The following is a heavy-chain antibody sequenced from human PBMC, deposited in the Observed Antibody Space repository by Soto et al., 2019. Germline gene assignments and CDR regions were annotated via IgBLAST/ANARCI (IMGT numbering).Heavy chain of an antibody. V-gene: IGHV3-23*01. D-gene: IGHD1-26*01. CDR3: ARRGSGSYYDY. J-gene: IGHJ4*02. Sequence: PGGSLRLSCAAAGFTFSSCAMGWVRQAPGKGLEWVSDIIDSGGSTYYADSVKGGFTISRDNSKNTLYLQMNSLRAEDTAVYYCARRGSGSYYDYWGQGTLVTVSS. CDR2: IIDSGGST. CDR1: GFTFSSCA.